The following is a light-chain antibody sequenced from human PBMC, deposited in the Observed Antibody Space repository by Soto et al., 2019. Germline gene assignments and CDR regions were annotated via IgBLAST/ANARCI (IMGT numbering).Light chain of an antibody. CDR2: GDN. V-gene: IGLV1-40*01. CDR1: TSNIGAPYD. Sequence: QSVLTQPPSVSGAPGQRVSISCTGSTSNIGAPYDVHWYQHLPGTAPKLLIYGDNNRPSGVPDRFSGSKSGTSDSLAITRLQAEDEADYYCQSYDISLHNYVFGTGTKLTVL. CDR3: QSYDISLHNYV. J-gene: IGLJ1*01.